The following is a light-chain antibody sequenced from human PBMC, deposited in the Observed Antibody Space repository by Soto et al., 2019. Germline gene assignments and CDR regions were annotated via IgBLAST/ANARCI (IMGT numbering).Light chain of an antibody. Sequence: EIVMTQSPATLSVSPGERATLSCRASQSVSSYLAWYQQKPGQSTRLLIYHASNRATGIPARVSGSGSGTDFTLTISSLEPEDFAIYYCQQRGSWPLTFGGGTKVDIK. CDR1: QSVSSY. CDR2: HAS. CDR3: QQRGSWPLT. J-gene: IGKJ4*01. V-gene: IGKV3-11*01.